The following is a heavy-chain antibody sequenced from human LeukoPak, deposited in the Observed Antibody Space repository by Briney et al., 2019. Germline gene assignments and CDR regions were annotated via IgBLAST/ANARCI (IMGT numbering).Heavy chain of an antibody. J-gene: IGHJ5*02. CDR1: GFTFSSYN. V-gene: IGHV3-21*01. D-gene: IGHD2/OR15-2a*01. CDR2: ISSSSDYI. CDR3: ARGKTSQNIVTRKTYNWFDP. Sequence: SGGSLRLSCAASGFTFSSYNMNWVRQAPGKGLEWVSSISSSSDYIYYADSVKGRFTISRDNAKNSLYLQMKSLRAEDTAVYYCARGKTSQNIVTRKTYNWFDPWGQGTLVTVSS.